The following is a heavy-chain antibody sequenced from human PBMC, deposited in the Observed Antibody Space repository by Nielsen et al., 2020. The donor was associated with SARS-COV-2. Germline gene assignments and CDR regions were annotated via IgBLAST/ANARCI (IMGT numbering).Heavy chain of an antibody. D-gene: IGHD1-1*01. CDR3: ATSLVGTGTKGELDYYYGMDV. V-gene: IGHV1-18*04. CDR2: ISAYNGNT. J-gene: IGHJ6*02. Sequence: ASVKVSCKASGYTFTSYYMHWVRQAPGQGLEWMGWISAYNGNTNYAQKFQGRVTMTEDTSTDTAYMELSSLRSEDTAVYYCATSLVGTGTKGELDYYYGMDVWGQGTTVTVSS. CDR1: GYTFTSYY.